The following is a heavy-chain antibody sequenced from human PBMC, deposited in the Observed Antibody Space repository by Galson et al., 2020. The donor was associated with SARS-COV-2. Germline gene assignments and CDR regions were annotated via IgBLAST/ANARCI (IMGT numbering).Heavy chain of an antibody. D-gene: IGHD3-10*01. CDR1: GFTFSSHD. CDR3: VRRERVQWYFDL. J-gene: IGHJ2*01. CDR2: INTAGDR. Sequence: GESLKISCEASGFTFSSHDMHWVRQATGKSPEWVSVINTAGDRYYPDSLEGRFTVSRDNAKNSLYLQMNGLRADDTALYYCVRRERVQWYFDLWGRGTLVIVSS. V-gene: IGHV3-13*01.